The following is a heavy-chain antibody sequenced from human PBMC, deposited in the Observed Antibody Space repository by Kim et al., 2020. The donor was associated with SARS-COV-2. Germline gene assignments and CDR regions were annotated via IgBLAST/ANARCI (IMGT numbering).Heavy chain of an antibody. D-gene: IGHD2-15*01. V-gene: IGHV3-23*01. J-gene: IGHJ3*01. CDR3: ANLGYCSGGSCYTNL. Sequence: DSVKGRFTISRDNSKNTLNLQMNGLRAEDTAVYYCANLGYCSGGSCYTNLWGQGTMVTVSS.